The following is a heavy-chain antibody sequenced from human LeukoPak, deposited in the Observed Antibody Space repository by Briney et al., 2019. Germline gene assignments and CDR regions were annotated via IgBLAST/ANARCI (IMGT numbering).Heavy chain of an antibody. CDR1: GGSFSGFF. V-gene: IGHV4-34*01. Sequence: SETLSLTCAVSGGSFSGFFWSWIRQSPGKGLEWIGEVSHSGSANYNPSLQSRATISVDTSKNQFSLKLNSVTAADTAVYYCARHYGPWGQGTLVTVSS. CDR2: VSHSGSA. CDR3: ARHYGP. D-gene: IGHD3-16*01. J-gene: IGHJ5*02.